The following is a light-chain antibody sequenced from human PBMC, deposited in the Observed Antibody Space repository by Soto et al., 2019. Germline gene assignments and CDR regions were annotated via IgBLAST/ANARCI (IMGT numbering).Light chain of an antibody. V-gene: IGKV1-39*01. CDR1: QTVSSF. CDR2: AAS. J-gene: IGKJ1*01. CDR3: QQSYSAPRT. Sequence: DIQMTQSPPSLSASVGDRVTISCRASQTVSSFLNWYQQKAGEAPRLLIFAASTLQSGVPSRFSGSGFGTDFTLTISSLQPEDFATYYCQQSYSAPRTFGQGTKVDIK.